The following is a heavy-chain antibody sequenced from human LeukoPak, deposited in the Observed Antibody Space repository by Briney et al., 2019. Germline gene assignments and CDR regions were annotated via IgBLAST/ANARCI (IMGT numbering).Heavy chain of an antibody. J-gene: IGHJ4*02. CDR2: IYHNGNT. V-gene: IGHV4-38-2*02. CDR3: ASYKTYYDSSGHPLDY. Sequence: SETLSLTCTVFGSSINSVYSWGRIRQPPGKGLEWIGSIYHNGNTYYNSSLKSRVTISVHTSENQFSLKLSSVTAADTAVYYCASYKTYYDSSGHPLDYWGQGTLVTVSS. CDR1: GSSINSVYS. D-gene: IGHD3-22*01.